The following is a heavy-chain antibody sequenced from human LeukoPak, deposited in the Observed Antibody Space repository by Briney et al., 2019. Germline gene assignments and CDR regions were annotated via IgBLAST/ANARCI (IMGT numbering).Heavy chain of an antibody. CDR1: GFTFDDYG. CDR3: AKDYRH. V-gene: IGHV3-48*03. CDR2: TSSSGYTI. J-gene: IGHJ4*02. Sequence: GGSLRLSCAASGFTFDDYGMSWVRQAPGKGLEWVAYTSSSGYTIYYADSVKGRFTISRGNAKNSLYLQMNSLKLEDTAVYYCAKDYRHWGQGALVTVSS.